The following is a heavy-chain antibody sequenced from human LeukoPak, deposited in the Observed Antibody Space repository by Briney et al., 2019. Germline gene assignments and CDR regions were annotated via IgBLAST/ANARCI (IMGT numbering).Heavy chain of an antibody. CDR1: GGSISSGGYY. J-gene: IGHJ6*04. V-gene: IGHV4-31*03. Sequence: SETLSLTCTVSGGSISSGGYYWNWIRQHPGKGLEWIGYIYYSGSTYYNPSLKSRVTISVDTSKNQFSLKLSSVTAADTAVYYCARDMGSGSYGEVDYGMDVWGKGTTVTVSS. CDR3: ARDMGSGSYGEVDYGMDV. CDR2: IYYSGST. D-gene: IGHD3-10*01.